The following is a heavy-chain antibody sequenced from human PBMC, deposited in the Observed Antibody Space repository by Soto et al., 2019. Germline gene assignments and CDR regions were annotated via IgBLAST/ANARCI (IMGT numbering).Heavy chain of an antibody. CDR2: IDPSDSYT. CDR3: ARLQAAAEDNDLTFDY. Sequence: EVQLVQSGAEVKKPGESLRISCKGSGYSFTSYWISWVRQMPGKGLEWMGRIDPSDSYTNYSPSFQGHVTISADKSIGTADLQWTSMKASDTARYYCARLQAAAEDNDLTFDYWGRGTLVTVSS. J-gene: IGHJ4*02. V-gene: IGHV5-10-1*01. D-gene: IGHD6-13*01. CDR1: GYSFTSYW.